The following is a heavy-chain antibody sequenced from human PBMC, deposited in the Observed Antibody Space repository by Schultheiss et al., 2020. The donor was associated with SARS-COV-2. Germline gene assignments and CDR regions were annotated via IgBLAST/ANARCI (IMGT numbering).Heavy chain of an antibody. CDR2: ISGSGGTT. V-gene: IGHV3-23*01. Sequence: GGSLRLSCVASGFTFSSYAMSWVRQAPGKGLEWVSAISGSGGTTYYADSVKGRFTISRDNSKNTLYLQMNSLRAEDTAVYYYAKYGRKAVAGADDWFDPWGQGTLVTVSS. J-gene: IGHJ5*02. D-gene: IGHD6-19*01. CDR3: AKYGRKAVAGADDWFDP. CDR1: GFTFSSYA.